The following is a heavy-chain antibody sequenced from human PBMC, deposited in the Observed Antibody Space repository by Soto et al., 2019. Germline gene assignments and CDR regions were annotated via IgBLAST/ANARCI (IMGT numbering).Heavy chain of an antibody. Sequence: QVQLQESGPGLVKPSGTLSLTFAVSGGSISSSNWSSCVRQPLRKTLEWIGEIYHSGRTNYNTSRKSRVTISVDKCKIPFSLKRSSVTAADTAVYYCVRDRGGTYLPWARGDAFDICGQGTMVIVSS. J-gene: IGHJ3*02. V-gene: IGHV4-4*02. CDR3: VRDRGGTYLPWARGDAFDI. CDR2: IYHSGRT. CDR1: GGSISSSNW. D-gene: IGHD1-7*01.